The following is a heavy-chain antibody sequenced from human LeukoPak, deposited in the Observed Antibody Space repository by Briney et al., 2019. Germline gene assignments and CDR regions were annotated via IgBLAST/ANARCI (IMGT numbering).Heavy chain of an antibody. V-gene: IGHV3-23*01. Sequence: RRSLRLSCAATASIFKNYDMTWDRQPPRQGLEWVSAISGSGGSTYYTDSVKGRFTISRDNSKNTLYLRMNSLRADDTAVYYCAKGDLSSAWYVAYWGQGTLVTVSS. CDR1: ASIFKNYD. CDR3: AKGDLSSAWYVAY. CDR2: ISGSGGST. D-gene: IGHD6-19*01. J-gene: IGHJ4*02.